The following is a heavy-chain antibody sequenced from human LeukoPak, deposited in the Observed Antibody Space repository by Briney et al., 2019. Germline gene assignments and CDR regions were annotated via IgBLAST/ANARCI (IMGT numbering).Heavy chain of an antibody. CDR1: GGSFSGYY. CDR2: IYYSGST. CDR3: ARAIEVGAMTPFDY. Sequence: SETLSLTCAVYGGSFSGYYWGWIRQPPGKGLEWIGNIYYSGSTDYNPSLKSRVTIAVDTSKNQFSLKLSSVTAADTAVYYCARAIEVGAMTPFDYWGQGTLVTVSS. D-gene: IGHD1-26*01. V-gene: IGHV4-34*01. J-gene: IGHJ4*02.